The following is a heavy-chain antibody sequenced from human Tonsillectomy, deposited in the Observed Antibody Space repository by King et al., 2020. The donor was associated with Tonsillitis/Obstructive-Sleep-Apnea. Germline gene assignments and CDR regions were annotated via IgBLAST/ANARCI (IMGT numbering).Heavy chain of an antibody. CDR3: ASTRFLDYGMDV. D-gene: IGHD3-3*01. CDR1: GGSISSYY. V-gene: IGHV4-59*01. J-gene: IGHJ6*02. CDR2: IYYSGST. Sequence: VQLQESGPGLVKPSETLSLTCTVSGGSISSYYWSWIRQPPGKGLEWIGYIYYSGSTNYNPSLKSRVTISVDTSKNQFSLKLSSVTAADTAVYYCASTRFLDYGMDVWGQGTTVTVSS.